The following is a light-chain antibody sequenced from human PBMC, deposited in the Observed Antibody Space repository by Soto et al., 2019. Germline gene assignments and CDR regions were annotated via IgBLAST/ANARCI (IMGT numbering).Light chain of an antibody. Sequence: EIVLTQSPATLSLPPGERATLSCRASQSVSSYLAWYQQKPGQAPRLLIYDASNRATGTPARFSGSGSATDFTLTISSLAPEDFAVYYCQQRSNWLFTFGQGTRLEIK. V-gene: IGKV3-11*01. CDR3: QQRSNWLFT. J-gene: IGKJ5*01. CDR1: QSVSSY. CDR2: DAS.